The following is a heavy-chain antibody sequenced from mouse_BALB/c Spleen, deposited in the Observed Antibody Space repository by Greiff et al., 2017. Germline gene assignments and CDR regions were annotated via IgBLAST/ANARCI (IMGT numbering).Heavy chain of an antibody. J-gene: IGHJ1*01. D-gene: IGHD1-1*01. Sequence: EVQGVESGGGLVQPGGSRKLSCAASGFTFSDYGMAWVRQAPGKGPEWVAFISNLAYSIYYADTVTGRFTISRENAKNTLYLEMSSLRSEDTAMYYCARRGSSYGRYFDVWGAGTTVTVSS. CDR2: ISNLAYSI. CDR1: GFTFSDYG. V-gene: IGHV5-15*02. CDR3: ARRGSSYGRYFDV.